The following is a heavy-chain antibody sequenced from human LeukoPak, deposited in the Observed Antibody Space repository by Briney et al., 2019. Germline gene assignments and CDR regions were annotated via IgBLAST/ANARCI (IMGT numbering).Heavy chain of an antibody. Sequence: PGGSLRLSCTASGFTFSSYGMHWVRQAPGKGLEWVAVIWYDGSNKYYADSVKGRFTISRDNSKNTLYLQMNSLRAEDTAVYYCARGRAGDDYGDYVEGNFDYWGQGTLVTVSS. D-gene: IGHD4-17*01. CDR2: IWYDGSNK. J-gene: IGHJ4*02. V-gene: IGHV3-33*01. CDR3: ARGRAGDDYGDYVEGNFDY. CDR1: GFTFSSYG.